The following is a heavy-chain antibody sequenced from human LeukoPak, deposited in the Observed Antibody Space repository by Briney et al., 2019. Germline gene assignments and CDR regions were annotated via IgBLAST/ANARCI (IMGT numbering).Heavy chain of an antibody. V-gene: IGHV1-24*01. D-gene: IGHD1-26*01. CDR1: GSTVTELS. CDR3: ASQQGGSFAFDY. Sequence: ASVKVSCKISGSTVTELSIHWVRQAPGKGPQWMGSFDLEDGETFYEEKFEGRVTMTEDSSTDTAYMELSILRTEDTAMYYCASQQGGSFAFDYWGQGTLVTVSS. J-gene: IGHJ4*02. CDR2: FDLEDGET.